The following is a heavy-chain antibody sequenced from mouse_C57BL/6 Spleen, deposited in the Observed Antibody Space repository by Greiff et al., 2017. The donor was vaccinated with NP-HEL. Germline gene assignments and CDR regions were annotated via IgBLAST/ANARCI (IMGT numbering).Heavy chain of an antibody. CDR2: IYPGDGDT. CDR3: ARRRDSNSPYWYFDV. V-gene: IGHV1-80*01. J-gene: IGHJ1*03. D-gene: IGHD2-5*01. Sequence: VQLQQSGAELVKPGASVKISCKASGYAFSSYWMNWVKQRPGKGLEWIGQIYPGDGDTNYNGKFKGKATLTADKSSSTAYMQLSSLTSEDSAVYFCARRRDSNSPYWYFDVWGTGTTVTVSS. CDR1: GYAFSSYW.